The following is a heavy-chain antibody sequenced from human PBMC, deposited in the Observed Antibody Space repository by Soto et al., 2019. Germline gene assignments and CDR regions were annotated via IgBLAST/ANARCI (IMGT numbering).Heavy chain of an antibody. CDR3: AADTGYCSGGNCDRASGY. V-gene: IGHV1-24*01. D-gene: IGHD2-15*01. Sequence: ASVKVSCKVSRYTLTELSMHWVRQAPGKGLEWMGGFDPENGETIYAQKFQGRVTMTEDTSTDTAYMELSSLRSEDTAVYYCAADTGYCSGGNCDRASGYWGQGTLVTVSS. CDR2: FDPENGET. J-gene: IGHJ4*02. CDR1: RYTLTELS.